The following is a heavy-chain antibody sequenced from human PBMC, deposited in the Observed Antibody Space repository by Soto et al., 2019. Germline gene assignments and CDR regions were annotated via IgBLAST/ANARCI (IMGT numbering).Heavy chain of an antibody. CDR3: ARGVTMVRGVIHTPYFDY. CDR1: GGSISSGGYY. V-gene: IGHV4-31*03. J-gene: IGHJ4*02. D-gene: IGHD3-10*01. CDR2: IYYSGST. Sequence: QVQLQESGPGLVKPSQTLSLTCTVSGGSISSGGYYWSWIRQHPGKGLEWIGYIYYSGSTYYNPSLKSRVTIPVDTSKNPFSLKLSSVTAADTAVYYCARGVTMVRGVIHTPYFDYWGQGTLVTVSS.